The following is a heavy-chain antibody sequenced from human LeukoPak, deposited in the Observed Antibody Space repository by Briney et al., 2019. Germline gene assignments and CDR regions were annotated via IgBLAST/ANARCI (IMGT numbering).Heavy chain of an antibody. J-gene: IGHJ4*02. D-gene: IGHD7-27*01. CDR2: MSPNSGDT. Sequence: ASVTVSCKASGYTFTSYDINWVRHATGQGLEWMGWMSPNSGDTGYAQKFQGRVTMTRDTSISTAFMELTSLKSEDTAVYYCVRGPPTWGFDFWGQGALVTVSS. V-gene: IGHV1-8*01. CDR3: VRGPPTWGFDF. CDR1: GYTFTSYD.